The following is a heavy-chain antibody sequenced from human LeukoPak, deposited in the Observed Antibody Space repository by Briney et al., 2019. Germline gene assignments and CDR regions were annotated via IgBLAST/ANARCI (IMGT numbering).Heavy chain of an antibody. D-gene: IGHD2-15*01. Sequence: GGSLRLSCAASGFTFSSYWMSWVRQAPGKGLEWVANIKQDGSEKYYVDSVKGRFTISRDNAKNSLYLQMNSLRAEDTAVYYCARDPRYCSGGSCYLGYFDYWGQGTLVTVSS. CDR2: IKQDGSEK. V-gene: IGHV3-7*01. CDR3: ARDPRYCSGGSCYLGYFDY. CDR1: GFTFSSYW. J-gene: IGHJ4*02.